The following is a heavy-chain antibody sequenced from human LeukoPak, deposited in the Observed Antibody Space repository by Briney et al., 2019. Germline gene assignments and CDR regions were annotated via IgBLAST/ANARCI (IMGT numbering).Heavy chain of an antibody. D-gene: IGHD6-19*01. CDR2: ISWDSLSI. CDR3: AKDISYSSGFTVDY. V-gene: IGHV3-9*01. Sequence: GGSLRLSCAASGFTFSSYAMHWVRQAPGKGLEWVSGISWDSLSIGYADSVKGRFTISRDNAKNSLYLQRNSLRTEDTALYYCAKDISYSSGFTVDYWGQGTLVTVSS. CDR1: GFTFSSYA. J-gene: IGHJ4*02.